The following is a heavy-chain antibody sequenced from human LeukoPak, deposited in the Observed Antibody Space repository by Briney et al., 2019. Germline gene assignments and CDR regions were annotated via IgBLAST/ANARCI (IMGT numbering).Heavy chain of an antibody. D-gene: IGHD3-9*01. V-gene: IGHV3-53*01. CDR2: IYSGGDT. Sequence: GESLRLSCAASGFAVNDNYMGWVRQAPGKGLDWVSLIYSGGDTYYADAVKGRFTISRDNSKNTDYLQMNSLRPDDTATYYCARAILLTGSEYYFDSWGQGTVVTVSS. CDR3: ARAILLTGSEYYFDS. J-gene: IGHJ4*02. CDR1: GFAVNDNY.